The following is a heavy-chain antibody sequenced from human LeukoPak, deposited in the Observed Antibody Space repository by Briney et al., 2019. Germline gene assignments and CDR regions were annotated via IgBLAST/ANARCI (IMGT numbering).Heavy chain of an antibody. J-gene: IGHJ4*02. CDR1: GGSISSYY. CDR2: IYYSGST. D-gene: IGHD3-3*01. V-gene: IGHV4-59*01. Sequence: EPSETLSLTCTVSGGSISSYYWSWIRQPPGKGLEWIGYIYYSGSTNYNPSLKSRVTISVDTSKNQFSLKLSSVTAADTAVYYCARVPNIDFWSGYYSPPPYYFDYWGQGTLVTVSS. CDR3: ARVPNIDFWSGYYSPPPYYFDY.